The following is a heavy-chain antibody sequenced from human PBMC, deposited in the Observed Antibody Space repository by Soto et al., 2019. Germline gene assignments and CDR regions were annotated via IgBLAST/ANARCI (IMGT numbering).Heavy chain of an antibody. Sequence: QVQLVQSGSEVKKPGASVKVSCKASGYTFTNYGMSWVRQAPGQGLEWMGWISAYNGNTNHAQNFQGGVTMTTDTSTNTAYMELRSLRSDDTAVYYCARCYCSVGSCYSCWHFDLWGRGALVTVSS. V-gene: IGHV1-18*01. J-gene: IGHJ2*01. CDR2: ISAYNGNT. CDR1: GYTFTNYG. D-gene: IGHD2-15*01. CDR3: ARCYCSVGSCYSCWHFDL.